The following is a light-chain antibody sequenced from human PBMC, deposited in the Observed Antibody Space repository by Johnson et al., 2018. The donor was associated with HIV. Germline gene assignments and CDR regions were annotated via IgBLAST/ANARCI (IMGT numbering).Light chain of an antibody. V-gene: IGLV1-51*01. CDR2: DNN. CDR3: GTWDTSLSSYV. Sequence: QSVLTQPHSVSAAPGQKVTISCSGSSSNIGNNYVSWYQQLPGTAPKLLIYDNNKRPSGIPDRFSGSKSGTSATLGITGLQTGDEADYYCGTWDTSLSSYVFGTGTKVTV. CDR1: SSNIGNNY. J-gene: IGLJ1*01.